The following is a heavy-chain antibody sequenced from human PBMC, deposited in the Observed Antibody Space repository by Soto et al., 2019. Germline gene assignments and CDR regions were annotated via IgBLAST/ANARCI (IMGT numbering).Heavy chain of an antibody. D-gene: IGHD2-15*01. V-gene: IGHV3-30*18. J-gene: IGHJ4*02. Sequence: QVQLVESGGGVVHPGGSLRLSCAASGFSFSDYGMHWVRQAPGKGLEWVAVISYDGSDESYAESVKGRFTISRDNSKNTLYLQMSNLRAEDTAVYYCAKTPGWYLLQYFDSWGQGALVTVSS. CDR1: GFSFSDYG. CDR3: AKTPGWYLLQYFDS. CDR2: ISYDGSDE.